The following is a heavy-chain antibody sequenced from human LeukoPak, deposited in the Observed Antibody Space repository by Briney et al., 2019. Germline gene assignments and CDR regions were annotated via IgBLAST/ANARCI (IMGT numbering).Heavy chain of an antibody. J-gene: IGHJ6*02. CDR1: GFTFSNYE. D-gene: IGHD3-22*01. Sequence: TGGSLRLSCAGSGFTFSNYEMNWVRQAPGKGLEWVSYISRSGSTIYYADSVKGRFTISRDNAKNSLYLQMKSLRAEDTTVYYCARELVVVVNYYHYYVMDAWGQGTTVTVSS. CDR2: ISRSGSTI. CDR3: ARELVVVVNYYHYYVMDA. V-gene: IGHV3-48*03.